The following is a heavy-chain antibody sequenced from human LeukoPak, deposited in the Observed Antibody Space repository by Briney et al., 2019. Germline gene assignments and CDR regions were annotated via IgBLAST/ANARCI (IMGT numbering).Heavy chain of an antibody. Sequence: ASVKVSCKASGYSFTTYGISWVRQAPGQGLEWMGWISANNNNTDNVQKLQGRVTMTTDTSTSTAYMELRSLRSDDTAVYYCARGGNCSGGTCYSDRGWFDPWGQGTLVTVSS. D-gene: IGHD2-15*01. CDR2: ISANNNNT. CDR1: GYSFTTYG. V-gene: IGHV1-18*01. CDR3: ARGGNCSGGTCYSDRGWFDP. J-gene: IGHJ5*02.